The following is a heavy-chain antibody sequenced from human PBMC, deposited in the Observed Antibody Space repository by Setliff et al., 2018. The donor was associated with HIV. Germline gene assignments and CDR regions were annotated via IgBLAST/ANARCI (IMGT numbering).Heavy chain of an antibody. CDR3: ARSHPPDY. CDR2: ISSGNSYI. CDR1: GFTFSSYS. J-gene: IGHJ4*02. V-gene: IGHV3-21*01. Sequence: GGSLRPPGGSLRLSCAASGFTFSSYSMNWVRQAPGKGLEWVSFISSGNSYIYYADSVKGRFTISRDNAKNSLFLRMNSLRAEDTAVYYCARSHPPDYWGQGTLVTVSS.